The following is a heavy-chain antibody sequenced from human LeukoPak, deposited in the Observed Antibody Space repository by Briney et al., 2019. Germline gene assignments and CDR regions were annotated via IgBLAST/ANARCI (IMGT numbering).Heavy chain of an antibody. D-gene: IGHD5-12*01. CDR3: VRHDGRGGATMGALDS. Sequence: SETLSLTCTVSGGSISSSSYYWGWIRQPPGEGLGWIGSIYYSGSTYYNPSLKSRVTISVDTSKNQFSLKLSSVTAADTAVYYCVRHDGRGGATMGALDSWGQGSLVTVSS. J-gene: IGHJ4*02. CDR2: IYYSGST. CDR1: GGSISSSSYY. V-gene: IGHV4-39*01.